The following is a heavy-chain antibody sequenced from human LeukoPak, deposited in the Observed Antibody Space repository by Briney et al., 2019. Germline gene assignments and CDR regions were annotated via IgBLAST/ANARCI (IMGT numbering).Heavy chain of an antibody. CDR3: ARGSYYYGSSDAFDI. V-gene: IGHV4-4*07. CDR2: IYSTGST. Sequence: SETLSLTCTVSGGFISSFYWSWIRQPAGKGLEWMGRIYSTGSTNYNPSLRSRVTVSIDTSKNQFSLKLSSVTAADTAVYYCARGSYYYGSSDAFDIWGQGTMVTVSS. J-gene: IGHJ3*02. CDR1: GGFISSFY. D-gene: IGHD3-10*01.